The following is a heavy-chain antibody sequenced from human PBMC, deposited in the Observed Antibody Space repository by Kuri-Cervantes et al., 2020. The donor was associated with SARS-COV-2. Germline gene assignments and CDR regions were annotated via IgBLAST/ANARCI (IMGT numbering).Heavy chain of an antibody. CDR1: GLTFSNYA. V-gene: IGHV3-23*01. CDR2: ISGSGSST. Sequence: GESLKISCAGSGLTFSNYAMSWVRRAPGKGLKWVSGISGSGSSTYYTDSVKGRFTISRDNSKNTQYLQMDSLRAEDTAVYYCAKSRTGVGDSTDYWGPGTLVTVSS. CDR3: AKSRTGVGDSTDY. D-gene: IGHD1-26*01. J-gene: IGHJ4*02.